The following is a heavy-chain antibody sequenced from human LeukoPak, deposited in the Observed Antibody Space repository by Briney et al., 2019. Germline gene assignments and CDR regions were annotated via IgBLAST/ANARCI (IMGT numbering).Heavy chain of an antibody. J-gene: IGHJ5*02. CDR3: ARGPLDP. Sequence: GGSLRLSCEASGFSFPYGMSWVRQAPGKGLEWVSYISSSGSTIYYADSVKGRFTISRDNAKNSLYLQMNSLRAEDTAVYYCARGPLDPWGQGTLVTVSS. V-gene: IGHV3-11*01. CDR2: ISSSGSTI. CDR1: GFSFPYG.